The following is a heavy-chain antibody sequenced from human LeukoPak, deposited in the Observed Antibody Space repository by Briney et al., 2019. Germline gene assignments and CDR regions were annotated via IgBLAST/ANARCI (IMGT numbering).Heavy chain of an antibody. J-gene: IGHJ6*02. Sequence: GGSLRLSCTASGFTFGDYAMSWVRQAPGKGLEWVGFIRSKAYGGTTEYAASVKGRFTISRDDSKSIAYLQMNSLRAEDTAVYYCARVFGVVQQGDGMDVWGQGTTVTVSS. CDR1: GFTFGDYA. D-gene: IGHD3-3*01. CDR3: ARVFGVVQQGDGMDV. V-gene: IGHV3-49*04. CDR2: IRSKAYGGTT.